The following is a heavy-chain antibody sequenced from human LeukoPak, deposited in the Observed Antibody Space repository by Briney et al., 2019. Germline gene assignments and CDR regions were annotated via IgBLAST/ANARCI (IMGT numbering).Heavy chain of an antibody. Sequence: GASVKVSCKASGYTFTSYAMNWVRQAPGQGLEWMGWINTNTGNPTYAQGFTGRFVFSLDTSVSTAYLQISSLKAEDTAVYYCARVLRSYYGSGSYNWFDPWGQGTLVTVSS. CDR1: GYTFTSYA. J-gene: IGHJ5*02. CDR2: INTNTGNP. CDR3: ARVLRSYYGSGSYNWFDP. D-gene: IGHD3-10*01. V-gene: IGHV7-4-1*02.